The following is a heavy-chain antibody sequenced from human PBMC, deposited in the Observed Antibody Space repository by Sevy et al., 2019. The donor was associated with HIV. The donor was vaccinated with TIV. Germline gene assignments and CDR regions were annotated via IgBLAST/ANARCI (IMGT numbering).Heavy chain of an antibody. D-gene: IGHD6-25*01. CDR1: GFTFSMYW. J-gene: IGHJ4*02. Sequence: GESLKISCAASGFTFSMYWMHWVRQVPGKGPVWVSSIKSDGSDRRYADSVKGRFTVSRDNGQNTLYLQMNNLRVDDTALYYCARDEGSASDVRGYDSWGQGTLVTVSS. V-gene: IGHV3-74*01. CDR2: IKSDGSDR. CDR3: ARDEGSASDVRGYDS.